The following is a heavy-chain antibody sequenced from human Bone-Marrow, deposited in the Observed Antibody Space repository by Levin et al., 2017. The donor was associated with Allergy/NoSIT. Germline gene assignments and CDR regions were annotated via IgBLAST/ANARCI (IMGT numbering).Heavy chain of an antibody. CDR2: IYYSGST. Sequence: SQTLSLTCTVSGGSIRSYYWSWIRQPPGKGLEWIGYIYYSGSTNYNPSLKSRVTISVDTSKNQFSLKLSSVTAADTAVYYCARATFSIGFLRAPANWFDPWGQGTLVTVSS. J-gene: IGHJ5*02. V-gene: IGHV4-59*01. CDR1: GGSIRSYY. CDR3: ARATFSIGFLRAPANWFDP.